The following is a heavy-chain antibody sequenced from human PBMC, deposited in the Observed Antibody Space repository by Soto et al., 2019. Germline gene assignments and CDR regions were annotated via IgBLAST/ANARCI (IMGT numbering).Heavy chain of an antibody. D-gene: IGHD2-21*01. Sequence: ASVKVSCKASGYTFTSYGISWVRQAPGQGLEWMGWISAYNGNTNYAQKLQGRVTMTTDTSTSTAYMELRSLRSDDTAVYYCARVYSPHLLPYCGGDCYFDYWGQGTLVTVSS. V-gene: IGHV1-18*01. CDR2: ISAYNGNT. CDR1: GYTFTSYG. CDR3: ARVYSPHLLPYCGGDCYFDY. J-gene: IGHJ4*02.